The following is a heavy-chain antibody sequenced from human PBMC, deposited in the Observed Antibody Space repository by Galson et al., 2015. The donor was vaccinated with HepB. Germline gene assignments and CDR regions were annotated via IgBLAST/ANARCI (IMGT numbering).Heavy chain of an antibody. CDR2: ISSSSSYI. CDR3: ARGDVVVPAAMRGAVRYYYYGMDV. D-gene: IGHD2-2*01. J-gene: IGHJ6*02. CDR1: GFTFSSYS. Sequence: SLRLSCAASGFTFSSYSMNWVRQAPGKGLEWVSSISSSSSYIYYADSVKGRFTISRDNAKNSLYLQMNSLRAEDTAVYYCARGDVVVPAAMRGAVRYYYYGMDVWGQGTTVTVSS. V-gene: IGHV3-21*01.